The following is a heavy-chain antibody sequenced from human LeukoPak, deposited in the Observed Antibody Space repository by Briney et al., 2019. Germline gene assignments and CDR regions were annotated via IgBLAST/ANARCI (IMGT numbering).Heavy chain of an antibody. D-gene: IGHD3-16*01. CDR1: GGSISSSNW. CDR3: ARDHLARGKHYFDY. CDR2: IYHSGST. V-gene: IGHV4-4*02. J-gene: IGHJ4*02. Sequence: SETLSLTCAVSGGSISSSNWWSWVRQPPGKGLEWIGEIYHSGSTNYNPSLKSRVTISVDTSKNQFSLKLSSVTAADTAVYYCARDHLARGKHYFDYWGQGTLVTVSS.